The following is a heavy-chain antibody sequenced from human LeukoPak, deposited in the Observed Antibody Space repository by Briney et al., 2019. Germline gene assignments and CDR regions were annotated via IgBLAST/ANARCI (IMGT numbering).Heavy chain of an antibody. Sequence: SETLSLTCTVSGGSISSYYWSWIRQPPGKGLEWIGYIYYSGSTNYNPSLKSRVTISVDTSKNQFSLKLSSVTAADTAVYYCARDQYGLNYFGYWGQGTLVTVSS. D-gene: IGHD4-17*01. V-gene: IGHV4-59*01. CDR1: GGSISSYY. CDR3: ARDQYGLNYFGY. J-gene: IGHJ4*02. CDR2: IYYSGST.